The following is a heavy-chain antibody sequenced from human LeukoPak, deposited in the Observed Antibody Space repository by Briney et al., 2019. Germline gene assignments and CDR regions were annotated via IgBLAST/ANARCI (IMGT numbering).Heavy chain of an antibody. D-gene: IGHD4-17*01. CDR3: ARGTTLTTLPYYYYYMDV. V-gene: IGHV1-2*02. CDR2: INPNSGGT. Sequence: AASVKVSCKASGYTFTDYYLHWVRQAPGQGLEWMGWINPNSGGTNYAQKFQGRVTMTRDTSIGTACMELSRLRSDDTALYYCARGTTLTTLPYYYYYMDVWGEGTTVTVSS. CDR1: GYTFTDYY. J-gene: IGHJ6*03.